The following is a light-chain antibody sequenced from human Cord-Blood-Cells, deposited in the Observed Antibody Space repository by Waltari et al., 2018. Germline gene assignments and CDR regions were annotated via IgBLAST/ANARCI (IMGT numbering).Light chain of an antibody. J-gene: IGLJ3*02. V-gene: IGLV1-44*01. Sequence: QSVLTQPPSAPGTPGQRVPISCSGSSSIIGSNTINWYQQLPGPAPKLLIYSNNQRPSGVPDRFSGSKSGTSASLAISGLQSEDEADYYCAAWDDSLNGWVFGGGTKLTVL. CDR2: SNN. CDR1: SSIIGSNT. CDR3: AAWDDSLNGWV.